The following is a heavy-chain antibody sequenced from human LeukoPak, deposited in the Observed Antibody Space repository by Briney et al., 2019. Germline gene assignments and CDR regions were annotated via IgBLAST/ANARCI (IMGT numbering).Heavy chain of an antibody. D-gene: IGHD3-16*02. CDR1: GYTLSGYQ. J-gene: IGHJ4*02. Sequence: ASVTLSCKASGYTLSGYQIHWVRQAPGQGLVWMGWINHNSGDTNYAQKFQSRVTMTSDTSISTAYMELSRLSSDDTAVYSCARGAVSGTYRYLYWGQGTLVTVSS. CDR3: ARGAVSGTYRYLY. CDR2: INHNSGDT. V-gene: IGHV1-2*02.